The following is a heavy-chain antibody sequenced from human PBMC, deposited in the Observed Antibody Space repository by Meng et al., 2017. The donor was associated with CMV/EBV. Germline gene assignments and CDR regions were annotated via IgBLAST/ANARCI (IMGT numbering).Heavy chain of an antibody. J-gene: IGHJ4*02. CDR2: IYYSGST. D-gene: IGHD6-13*01. V-gene: IGHV4-39*07. Sequence: LQLLELGPGLGTPSETLSLTCTVSGGSISSSSYYWGWIRQPPGKGLEWIGSIYYSGSTYYNPSLKSRVTISVDTSKNQFSLKLSSVTAADTAVYYCARERGYSSPRFDYWGQGTLVTVSS. CDR1: GGSISSSSYY. CDR3: ARERGYSSPRFDY.